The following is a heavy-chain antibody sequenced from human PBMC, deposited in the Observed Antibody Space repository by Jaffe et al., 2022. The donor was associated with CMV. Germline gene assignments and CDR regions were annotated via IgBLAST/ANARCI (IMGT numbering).Heavy chain of an antibody. CDR1: GFTFDNYA. CDR3: AKEDGDPI. V-gene: IGHV3-9*01. CDR2: ISWNSGTI. J-gene: IGHJ3*02. Sequence: EVQLVESGGGLVQPGQSLRLSCAASGFTFDNYAMHWVRQAPGKGLEWVSGISWNSGTIGYADSVKGRFTISRDNAKNSLYLQMNSLRPEDTALYFCAKEDGDPIWGQGTMVTVSS.